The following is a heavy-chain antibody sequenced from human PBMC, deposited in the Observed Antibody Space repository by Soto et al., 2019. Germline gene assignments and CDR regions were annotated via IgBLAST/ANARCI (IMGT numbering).Heavy chain of an antibody. V-gene: IGHV4-59*12. CDR3: ALDRGYSFGPRINYYFDY. D-gene: IGHD5-18*01. CDR2: IYYSGIP. CDR1: SGPISSYY. J-gene: IGHJ4*02. Sequence: QVQLQESGPGLVKPSETLSLTCTVSSGPISSYYWTWIRQSPGKGLEWIGNIYYSGIPNYNPSLGSRVTISVDTSKKQASLKLTSVTAADTAVYYCALDRGYSFGPRINYYFDYWGQGTLVTVSS.